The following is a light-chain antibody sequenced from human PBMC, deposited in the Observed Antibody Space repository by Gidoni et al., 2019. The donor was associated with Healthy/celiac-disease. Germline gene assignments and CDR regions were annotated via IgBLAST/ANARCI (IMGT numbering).Light chain of an antibody. J-gene: IGKJ2*02. Sequence: IQMTQSPSSLSASVGDRVTITCRASQSISSYLNWYQQKPGKAPKLLIYAASSLQSGVPSRFSGSGSGTDFTLTSSSLQPEDFATYYCQQSYSTPGTFGQGTKLEIK. V-gene: IGKV1-39*01. CDR1: QSISSY. CDR2: AAS. CDR3: QQSYSTPGT.